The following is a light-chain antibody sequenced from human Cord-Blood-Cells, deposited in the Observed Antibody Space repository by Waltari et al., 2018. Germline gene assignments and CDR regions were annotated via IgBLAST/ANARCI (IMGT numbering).Light chain of an antibody. CDR3: QVWDSSSDHYV. J-gene: IGLJ1*01. CDR1: NIGSKS. CDR2: YDC. V-gene: IGLV3-21*04. Sequence: SYVLPQPPSVSVASGKTARIMCGGHNIGSKSEQWYQQKPAQAPVLVIYYDCDRPSGSPERFSGSNSGNTAALTISWVEAGDEADYYCQVWDSSSDHYVFGAGTKVTVL.